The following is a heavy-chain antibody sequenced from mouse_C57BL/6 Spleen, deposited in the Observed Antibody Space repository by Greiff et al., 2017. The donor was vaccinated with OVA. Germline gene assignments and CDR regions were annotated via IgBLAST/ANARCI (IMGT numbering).Heavy chain of an antibody. CDR2: IHPNSGST. Sequence: VQLQQPGAELVKPGASVKLSCKASGYTFTSYWMHWVKQRPGQGLEWIGMIHPNSGSTNYNEKFKSKATLTVDKSSSTAYMQLSSLTSEDSAVYYCARDSGTVVDYYAMDYWGQGTSVTVSS. D-gene: IGHD1-1*01. CDR3: ARDSGTVVDYYAMDY. J-gene: IGHJ4*01. CDR1: GYTFTSYW. V-gene: IGHV1-64*01.